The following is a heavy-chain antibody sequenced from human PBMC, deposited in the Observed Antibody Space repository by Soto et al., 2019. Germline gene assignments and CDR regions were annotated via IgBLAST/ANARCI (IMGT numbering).Heavy chain of an antibody. CDR2: SSYNGGT. CDR3: ARHRIEVVWRGFDF. J-gene: IGHJ4*02. V-gene: IGHV4-39*01. CDR1: TDSSSFTNSY. Sequence: TLSLTCTVSTDSSSFTNSYWGWIRQPPGKGLQWIGSSSYNGGTFYNPSLKGRIVISFDTSKKQSSLQVTSVTAADTAVYFCARHRIEVVWRGFDFWGQGSPVTVSS. D-gene: IGHD3-10*01.